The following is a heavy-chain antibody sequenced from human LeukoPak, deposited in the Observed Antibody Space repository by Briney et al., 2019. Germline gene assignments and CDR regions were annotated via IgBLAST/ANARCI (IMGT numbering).Heavy chain of an antibody. CDR1: GGSISSHY. V-gene: IGHV4-59*11. Sequence: PSETLSLTCTVSGGSISSHYWSWIRQPPGKGLEWIGYIYYSGSTNYNPSLKSRVTISVDTSKNQFSLKLSSVTAADTAVYYCARVDVWFDPWGQGTLVTVSS. J-gene: IGHJ5*02. CDR3: ARVDVWFDP. CDR2: IYYSGST.